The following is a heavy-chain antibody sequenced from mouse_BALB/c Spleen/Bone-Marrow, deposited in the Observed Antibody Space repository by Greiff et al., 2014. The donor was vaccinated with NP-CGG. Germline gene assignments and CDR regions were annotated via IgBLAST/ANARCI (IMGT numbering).Heavy chain of an antibody. J-gene: IGHJ1*01. Sequence: VHVKQSGPELVKPGASVQISCQASGYTFTDYNMHWVKQSHGKSLEWIGYIYPYNGGTGYNQKFKSKATLTVDNSSSTAYMELRSLTSEDSAVYYCARSYGNWYFDVWGAGTTVTVSS. CDR2: IYPYNGGT. V-gene: IGHV1S29*02. D-gene: IGHD2-10*02. CDR1: GYTFTDYN. CDR3: ARSYGNWYFDV.